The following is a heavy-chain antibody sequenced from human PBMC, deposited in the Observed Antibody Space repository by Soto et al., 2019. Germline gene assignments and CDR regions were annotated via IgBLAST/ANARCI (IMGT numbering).Heavy chain of an antibody. Sequence: SETLSLTCAVSGVSVSSGSYYWSWIRQPPGKGLEWIGYVHFSGSTNYNPSLKSRVTVSVDTSKNQFSLKLTSVTAADTAVYYCARERTDDYNFDYWGQGTLVTVSS. CDR2: VHFSGST. CDR3: ARERTDDYNFDY. V-gene: IGHV4-61*01. D-gene: IGHD4-4*01. J-gene: IGHJ4*02. CDR1: GVSVSSGSYY.